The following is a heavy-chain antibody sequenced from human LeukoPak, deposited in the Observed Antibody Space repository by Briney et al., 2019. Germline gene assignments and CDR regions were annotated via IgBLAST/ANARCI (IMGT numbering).Heavy chain of an antibody. CDR2: IRKKVNSYST. Sequence: TGGSLRLSCAAAGFTFSDHYMDWVRQAPGKGLEWVGRIRKKVNSYSTEYAASVKGRFTISRDDSGKSLYLQMNSLKTEDTAVYYCASLVGITSNFDYWGQGTLVTVSS. CDR1: GFTFSDHY. D-gene: IGHD3-22*01. V-gene: IGHV3-72*01. CDR3: ASLVGITSNFDY. J-gene: IGHJ4*02.